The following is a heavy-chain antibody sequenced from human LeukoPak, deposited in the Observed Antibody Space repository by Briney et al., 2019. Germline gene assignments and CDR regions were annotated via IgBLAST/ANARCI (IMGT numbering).Heavy chain of an antibody. CDR2: ISGSGGTT. V-gene: IGHV3-23*01. CDR3: AKEYRYFDY. CDR1: GLTLSSSA. Sequence: GGSLRLSCAASGLTLSSSAMTWVRQAPGKGLEWVSAISGSGGTTYYADSVKGRFTISRDNSKNTLYLQMNSLRAEDTAVYYCAKEYRYFDYWGQGTLVTVSS. D-gene: IGHD2-2*02. J-gene: IGHJ4*02.